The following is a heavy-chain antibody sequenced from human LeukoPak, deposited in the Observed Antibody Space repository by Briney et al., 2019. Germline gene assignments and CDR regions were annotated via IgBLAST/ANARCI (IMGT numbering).Heavy chain of an antibody. CDR1: GGSISSSSYY. J-gene: IGHJ4*02. CDR2: IFYSGRT. V-gene: IGHV4-39*07. D-gene: IGHD3-22*01. Sequence: SETLPLTCTVSGGSISSSSYYWGWIRQPPGNGLEWIGSIFYSGRTYNNPSLKSRVTISVDTSKNQFSLKLSSVTAADTAVYYCARDRYYDSSGYYAEDYWGQGTLVTVSS. CDR3: ARDRYYDSSGYYAEDY.